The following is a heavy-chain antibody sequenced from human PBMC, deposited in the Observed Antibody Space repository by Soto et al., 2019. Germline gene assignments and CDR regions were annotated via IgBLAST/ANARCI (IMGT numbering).Heavy chain of an antibody. CDR1: GGTFSSYA. V-gene: IGHV1-69*01. D-gene: IGHD1-20*01. CDR3: ARDGSNDNSPKRNHKYGIDY. J-gene: IGHJ4*02. Sequence: QVQLVQSGAEVKKPGSSVKVSCKASGGTFSSYAISWVRQAPGQGLEWMGGIIPIFGTANYAQKFQGRVTITADESTSTAYMELSSLRSEDTPVYYCARDGSNDNSPKRNHKYGIDYWGQGTLVTVSS. CDR2: IIPIFGTA.